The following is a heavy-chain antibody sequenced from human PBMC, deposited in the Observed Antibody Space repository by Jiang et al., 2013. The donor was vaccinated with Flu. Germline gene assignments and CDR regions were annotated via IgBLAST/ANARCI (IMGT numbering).Heavy chain of an antibody. D-gene: IGHD1-26*01. CDR2: IYYSGST. CDR1: GGSISSSSYY. V-gene: IGHV4-39*01. CDR3: ARRKLLDAFDI. J-gene: IGHJ3*02. Sequence: GSGLVKPSETLSLTCTVSGGSISSSSYYWGWIRQPPGKGLEWIGSIYYSGSTYYNPSLKSRVTISVDTSKNQFSLKLSSVTAADTAVYYCARRKLLDAFDIWGQGTMVTVSS.